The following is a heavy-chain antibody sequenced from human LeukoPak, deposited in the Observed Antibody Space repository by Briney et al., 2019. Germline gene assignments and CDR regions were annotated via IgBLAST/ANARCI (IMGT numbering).Heavy chain of an antibody. D-gene: IGHD3-10*01. J-gene: IGHJ6*03. CDR2: ISGSGYST. CDR3: AKDYYGSGTYFYSYSYMDV. V-gene: IGHV3-23*01. CDR1: GFSFSIYA. Sequence: QPGGSLRLSCAASGFSFSIYAMSWVRQAPGKGLEWDSGISGSGYSTNYADSVKGRITISRDNSKDTLYLQMNSLRAEDTAVYYCAKDYYGSGTYFYSYSYMDVWGKGTTVTVSS.